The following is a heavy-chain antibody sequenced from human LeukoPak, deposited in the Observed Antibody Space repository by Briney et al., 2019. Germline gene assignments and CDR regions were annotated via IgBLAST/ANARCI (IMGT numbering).Heavy chain of an antibody. CDR1: GGSISSYY. CDR3: ARDLDYGDYGNWSDP. CDR2: IYTSGST. D-gene: IGHD4-17*01. Sequence: PSETLSLTCTVSGGSISSYYWSWIRQPAGKGLEWIGRIYTSGSTNYNPSLKSRVTMSVDTSKNQFSLKLSSVTAADTAVYYCARDLDYGDYGNWSDPWGQGTLVTVSS. J-gene: IGHJ5*02. V-gene: IGHV4-4*07.